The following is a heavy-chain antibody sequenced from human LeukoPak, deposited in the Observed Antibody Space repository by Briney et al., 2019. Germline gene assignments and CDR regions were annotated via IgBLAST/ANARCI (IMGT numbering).Heavy chain of an antibody. CDR1: GFTFSSYA. V-gene: IGHV3-23*01. CDR3: AKRYWNYDDSSGYYVRDYYFDY. D-gene: IGHD3-22*01. CDR2: ISGSGGST. Sequence: GGSLRLSCAASGFTFSSYAMSWARQAPGKGLEWVSAISGSGGSTYYADSVKGRFTISRDNSKNTLYLQMNSLRAEDTAVYYCAKRYWNYDDSSGYYVRDYYFDYWGQGTLVTVSS. J-gene: IGHJ4*02.